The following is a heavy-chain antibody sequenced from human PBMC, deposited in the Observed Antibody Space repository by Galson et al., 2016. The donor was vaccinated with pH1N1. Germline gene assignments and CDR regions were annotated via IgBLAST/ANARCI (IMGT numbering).Heavy chain of an antibody. V-gene: IGHV1-46*01. CDR3: ARRYYFDY. Sequence: SVKVSCKASGYSVTRYYMHWVRQAPGQGLEWMGIIDPSAGTTTYSQKFRGRISPTRDTSTNSVHMELSTLRPDDSAIYFCARRYYFDYWGQGTLVTVSS. CDR2: IDPSAGTT. CDR1: GYSVTRYY. J-gene: IGHJ4*02.